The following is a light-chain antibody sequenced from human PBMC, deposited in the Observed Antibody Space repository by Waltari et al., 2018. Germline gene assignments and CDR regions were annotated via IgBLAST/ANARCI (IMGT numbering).Light chain of an antibody. V-gene: IGKV3D-7*01. J-gene: IGKJ3*01. CDR1: QSVGGGY. CDR2: GTS. CDR3: QQDFNLPFT. Sequence: EIVMTQSPTTVSLSPGDGATLSCRASQSVGGGYLSWYQQKPGQAPRLLIYGTSTRATGIPARFSGSGSGTDFTLTISNLQPEDFAVYYCQQDFNLPFTFGPGTKVEIK.